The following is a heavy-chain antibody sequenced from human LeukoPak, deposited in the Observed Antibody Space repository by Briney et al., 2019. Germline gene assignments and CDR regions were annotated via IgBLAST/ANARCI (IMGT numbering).Heavy chain of an antibody. V-gene: IGHV3-21*01. CDR1: GFTFSSYS. CDR3: AREGGYDILTGYYYYYYYMDV. Sequence: PGGSLGLSCAASGFTFSSYSMNWVRQAPGKGLEWVSSISSSSSYIYYADSVKGRFTISRDNAKNSLYLQMNSLRAEDTAVYYCAREGGYDILTGYYYYYYYMDVWGKGTTVTVSS. D-gene: IGHD3-9*01. CDR2: ISSSSSYI. J-gene: IGHJ6*03.